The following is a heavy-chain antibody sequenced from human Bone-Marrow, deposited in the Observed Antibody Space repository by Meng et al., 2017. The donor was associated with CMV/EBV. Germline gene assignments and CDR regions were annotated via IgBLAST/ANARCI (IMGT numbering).Heavy chain of an antibody. D-gene: IGHD3-10*01. V-gene: IGHV3-11*01. CDR3: ARGLWFTWFDF. J-gene: IGHJ5*01. Sequence: GGSLRLSCAASGFTFSDHYMSWIRQAPGKGPEWVSYISDGGTEIYYAASVKGRFTISRDNAKNSLFLQMNSLRGEDTAMYYCARGLWFTWFDFWGQGTRVTVSS. CDR1: GFTFSDHY. CDR2: ISDGGTEI.